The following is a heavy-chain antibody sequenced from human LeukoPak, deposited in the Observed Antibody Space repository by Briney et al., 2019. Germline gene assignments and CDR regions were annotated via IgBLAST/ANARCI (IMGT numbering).Heavy chain of an antibody. Sequence: GGSLRLSCAASGFTFSTSWMSWVRQVPGKGLEWVANIKKDGSETYYLDSVKGRFTISRDNAKNSLYLQMNSLRAEDTAMYYCARGRYSGTPYYFDYWGQGTLVTVSS. CDR1: GFTFSTSW. V-gene: IGHV3-7*03. J-gene: IGHJ4*02. CDR3: ARGRYSGTPYYFDY. D-gene: IGHD5-12*01. CDR2: IKKDGSET.